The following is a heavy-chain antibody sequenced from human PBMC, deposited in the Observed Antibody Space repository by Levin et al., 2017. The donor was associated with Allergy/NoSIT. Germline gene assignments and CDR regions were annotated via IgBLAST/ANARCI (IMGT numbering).Heavy chain of an antibody. J-gene: IGHJ4*02. Sequence: GESLKISCSASGFTFSDYAMHWVRQAPGKGLEYVSSISSNAGRTYFAESVKGRFSISRDNSKNMLFLEMSSLRLEDSAVYYCVKDREYYSGPGSLYFDYWGQGTLVTVSS. D-gene: IGHD3-10*01. CDR2: ISSNAGRT. V-gene: IGHV3-64D*06. CDR3: VKDREYYSGPGSLYFDY. CDR1: GFTFSDYA.